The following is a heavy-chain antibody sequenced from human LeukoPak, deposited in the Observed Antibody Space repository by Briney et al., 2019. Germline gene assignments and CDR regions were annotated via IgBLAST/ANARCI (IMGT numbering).Heavy chain of an antibody. CDR1: GYTFTSYG. J-gene: IGHJ6*03. CDR3: ARESGTYYDFWSGSQLFDYYYYMDV. D-gene: IGHD3-3*01. CDR2: INPNSGGT. V-gene: IGHV1-18*01. Sequence: LRASVKVSCKASGYTFTSYGISWVRQAPGQGLEWMGWINPNSGGTKYAQKLQGRVTMTTDTSTSTAYMELRSLRSDDTAVYYCARESGTYYDFWSGSQLFDYYYYMDVWGKGTTVTVSS.